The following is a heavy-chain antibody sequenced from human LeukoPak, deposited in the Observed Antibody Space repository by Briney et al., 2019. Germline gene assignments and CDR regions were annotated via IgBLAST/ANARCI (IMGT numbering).Heavy chain of an antibody. CDR1: GFTFSSYG. J-gene: IGHJ4*02. V-gene: IGHV3-33*01. CDR2: IWYDGRNK. D-gene: IGHD3-9*01. Sequence: GGSLSDSRAASGFTFSSYGMHWVRQAPGKGLEWVAVIWYDGRNKYYADSVKGRFTISRDNSKNTLYLQMNSLRAEDTAVYYCARSEAIFAGCYDYWGQGTLVTVSS. CDR3: ARSEAIFAGCYDY.